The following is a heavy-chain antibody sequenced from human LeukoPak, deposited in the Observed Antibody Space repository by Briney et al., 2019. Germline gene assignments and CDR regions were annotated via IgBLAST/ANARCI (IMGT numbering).Heavy chain of an antibody. CDR1: GGTFSSYA. CDR2: IIPIFGTA. D-gene: IGHD2-2*01. V-gene: IGHV1-69*05. Sequence: ASVRVSCTASGGTFSSYAISWVRQAPGQGLEWMGGIIPIFGTANYAQKFQGRVTITTDESTSTDYMELDSQRSEDTAEDYCARSSPIVVVPAATSRAYNWFDPWGQGTLVSVSS. J-gene: IGHJ5*02. CDR3: ARSSPIVVVPAATSRAYNWFDP.